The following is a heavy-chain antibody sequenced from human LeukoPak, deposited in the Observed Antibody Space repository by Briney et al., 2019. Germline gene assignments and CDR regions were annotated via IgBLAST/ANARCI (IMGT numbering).Heavy chain of an antibody. CDR1: GFTFSNFG. V-gene: IGHV3-30*18. D-gene: IGHD2-2*01. J-gene: IGHJ4*02. CDR2: ISYDGKNE. CDR3: AKDLGPYCSSTSCYETIDY. Sequence: GGSLRLSCAASGFTFSNFGMHWVRQAPGKGLEWVAVISYDGKNEYYTDSVKGRFTISRDNAKNTLYLQMNSLRAEDTAVYYCAKDLGPYCSSTSCYETIDYWGQGTLVTVSS.